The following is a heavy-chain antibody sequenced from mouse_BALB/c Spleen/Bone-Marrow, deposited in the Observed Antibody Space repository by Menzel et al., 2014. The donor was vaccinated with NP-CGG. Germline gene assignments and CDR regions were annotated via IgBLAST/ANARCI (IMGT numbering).Heavy chain of an antibody. Sequence: VHLQQSGPELVKPGALVKISCKASGYTFTSYDINWVKQRPGQGLEWIGWIYPGDGSTKYNEKFKGKATLTADKSSSTAYMQLSSLTSENSAVYSCARSGDSSGYGFAYWGQGTLVTVSA. J-gene: IGHJ3*01. D-gene: IGHD3-2*01. CDR3: ARSGDSSGYGFAY. CDR2: IYPGDGST. CDR1: GYTFTSYD. V-gene: IGHV1S56*01.